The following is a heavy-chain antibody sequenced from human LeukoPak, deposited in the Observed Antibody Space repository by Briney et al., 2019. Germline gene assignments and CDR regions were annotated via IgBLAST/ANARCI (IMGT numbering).Heavy chain of an antibody. D-gene: IGHD1-14*01. CDR3: ARHRRNLNEDRFREGEPNFDY. J-gene: IGHJ4*02. V-gene: IGHV4-4*02. Sequence: PSETLSLTCAVSGGSISSSNWWSWVRQPPGKGLEWIGEIYHSGSTNYNPSLKSRVTISVDTSKNQLSLHMSSVTASDSAIYYCARHRRNLNEDRFREGEPNFDYWGQGTLVTVSS. CDR2: IYHSGST. CDR1: GGSISSSNW.